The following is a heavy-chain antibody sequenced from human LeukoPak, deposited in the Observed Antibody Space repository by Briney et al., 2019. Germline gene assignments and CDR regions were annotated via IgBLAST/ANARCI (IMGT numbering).Heavy chain of an antibody. D-gene: IGHD3-3*01. CDR1: GGSISSYY. J-gene: IGHJ3*02. Sequence: SETLSLTCTVSGGSISSYYWSWIRQPPGKGLEWIGYIYYSGISSYNPSLKSRLTISVDTSKNQFSLKLSSVTAADTAVFYCARVASGYDVFDIWGQGTMVTVSS. V-gene: IGHV4-59*01. CDR2: IYYSGIS. CDR3: ARVASGYDVFDI.